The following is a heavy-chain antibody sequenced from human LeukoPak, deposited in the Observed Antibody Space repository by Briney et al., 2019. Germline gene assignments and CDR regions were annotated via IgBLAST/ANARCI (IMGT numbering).Heavy chain of an antibody. V-gene: IGHV3-7*03. Sequence: GGSLRLSCAASGITLSIYWMSWVRQAPGKGLEWVANIKQDGSEKYYVDSVNGRFIISRDNANNSLYLQMNSLRAEDTAVYYCARSGSGYFDYWGRGTLVTVSS. CDR3: ARSGSGYFDY. J-gene: IGHJ4*02. CDR1: GITLSIYW. CDR2: IKQDGSEK.